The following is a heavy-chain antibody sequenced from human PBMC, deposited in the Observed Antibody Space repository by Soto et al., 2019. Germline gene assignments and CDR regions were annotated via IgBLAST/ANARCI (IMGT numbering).Heavy chain of an antibody. D-gene: IGHD2-15*01. CDR2: IYWDDDK. Sequence: QITLKEAGPTLVKPTQTLTLTCTFSGSSLSTNGVGVGWISQPPGKALEWLALIYWDDDKRYSPSLKFRLTFTKDTSKNQVVLTMTNRDPVDTARYYCAYRGRYCSGGSCYGFDPWGQGTLGNVSS. J-gene: IGHJ5*02. CDR3: AYRGRYCSGGSCYGFDP. V-gene: IGHV2-5*02. CDR1: GSSLSTNGVG.